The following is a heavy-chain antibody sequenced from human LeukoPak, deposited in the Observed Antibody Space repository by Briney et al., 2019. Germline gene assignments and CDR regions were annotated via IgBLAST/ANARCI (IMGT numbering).Heavy chain of an antibody. CDR3: AGGYCSSTSCSPFDY. V-gene: IGHV1-69*05. CDR1: GGTFSSYA. D-gene: IGHD2-2*01. Sequence: GASVKVSCKASGGTFSSYAISWVRQAPGQGLEWMGGIIPIFGTANYAQKFQGRVTITTDESTSTAYMELSSPRSEDTAVYYCAGGYCSSTSCSPFDYWGQGTLVTVSS. CDR2: IIPIFGTA. J-gene: IGHJ4*02.